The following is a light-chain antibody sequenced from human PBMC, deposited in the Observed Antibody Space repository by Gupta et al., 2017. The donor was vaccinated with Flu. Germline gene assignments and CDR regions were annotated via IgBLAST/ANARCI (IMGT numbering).Light chain of an antibody. J-gene: IGLJ3*02. CDR3: SSFTSSNTWV. CDR2: EVN. Sequence: QSALTQPASISGSPGQSITIPCTGTSSDFGRYNRVSWYQQSPGTAPKLMISEVNNRPSGVPDRFSGSKSGNTASLTISGLQAEDEADYYCSSFTSSNTWVFGGGTKLTVL. CDR1: SSDFGRYNR. V-gene: IGLV2-18*02.